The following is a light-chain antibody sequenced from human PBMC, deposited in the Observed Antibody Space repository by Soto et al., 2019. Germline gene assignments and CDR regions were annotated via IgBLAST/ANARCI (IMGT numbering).Light chain of an antibody. J-gene: IGKJ5*01. CDR3: QQYGSSPPIT. V-gene: IGKV3-20*01. Sequence: EIVLTQSPGTLSLSPGERSTLAVMSSQSVSSSYLAWYQQKPGQAPRLLIYGASSRATGIPDRFSGSGSGTDFTLTISRLEPEDFAVYYCQQYGSSPPITFGQGTRLENK. CDR1: QSVSSSY. CDR2: GAS.